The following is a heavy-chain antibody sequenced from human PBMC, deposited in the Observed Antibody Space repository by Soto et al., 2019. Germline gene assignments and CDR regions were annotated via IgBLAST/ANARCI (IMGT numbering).Heavy chain of an antibody. Sequence: QVQLVQSGAEVKKPGSSVKVSCKASGGTLTSYAISWVRQAPGQGPEWMGGIIPISGTAHYAQKFQGRVTITADESTSTAHMELSSLRFDDPSVYYCAARHAEYSYGYVDYWGQGILVSVSS. V-gene: IGHV1-69*01. CDR3: AARHAEYSYGYVDY. CDR2: IIPISGTA. CDR1: GGTLTSYA. J-gene: IGHJ4*02. D-gene: IGHD5-18*01.